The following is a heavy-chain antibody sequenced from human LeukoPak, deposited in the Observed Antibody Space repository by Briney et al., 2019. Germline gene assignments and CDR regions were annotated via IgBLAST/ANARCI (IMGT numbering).Heavy chain of an antibody. J-gene: IGHJ1*01. CDR2: ISYDGSNK. D-gene: IGHD3-10*01. CDR3: ASLLFGSFQH. CDR1: GFTFSSYA. V-gene: IGHV3-30-3*01. Sequence: SGGSLRLSCAASGFTFSSYAMHWVRQAPGKGLEWVAVISYDGSNKYYADSVKGRFTISRDNSKNTLYLQMNSLRAEDTAVYYCASLLFGSFQHWGQGTLVTVSS.